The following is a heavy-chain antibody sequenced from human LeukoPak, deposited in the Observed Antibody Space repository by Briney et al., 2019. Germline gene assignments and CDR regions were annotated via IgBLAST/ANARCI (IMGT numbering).Heavy chain of an antibody. CDR1: GYTFRGNY. Sequence: ASVKVSCKASGYTFRGNYIHWLRQAPGQGLGWMVWIDANNGDTKSAQKFQGRVTMSRDTSISTAYMDLSSLSPDDAAVYYCARDPSSVTLYFFDYWGQGTLVTVSS. D-gene: IGHD4-11*01. V-gene: IGHV1-2*02. CDR2: IDANNGDT. J-gene: IGHJ4*02. CDR3: ARDPSSVTLYFFDY.